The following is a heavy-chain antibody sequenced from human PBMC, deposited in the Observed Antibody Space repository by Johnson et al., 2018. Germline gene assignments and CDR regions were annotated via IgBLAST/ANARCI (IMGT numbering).Heavy chain of an antibody. CDR3: ARVLGFGGIISFDV. CDR2: INPNSGGT. CDR1: GYTFTGYY. Sequence: QVQPVESGAEVKKPGASVKVSCKASGYTFTGYYIHWVRQAPGQGLEWMGWINPNSGGTNPAQKFQGRGTLTRSTSIRTAYMELGRLKSDDTAVSYCARVLGFGGIISFDVWGQGTLVTVSA. D-gene: IGHD3-16*01. J-gene: IGHJ4*02. V-gene: IGHV1-2*02.